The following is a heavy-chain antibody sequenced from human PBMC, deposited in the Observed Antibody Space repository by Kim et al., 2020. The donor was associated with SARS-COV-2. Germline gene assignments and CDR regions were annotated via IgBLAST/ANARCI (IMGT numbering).Heavy chain of an antibody. CDR3: ARGPKYYYDSSGYYFCVFDI. J-gene: IGHJ3*02. CDR1: GGSISSYY. D-gene: IGHD3-22*01. CDR2: IYYSGST. V-gene: IGHV4-59*13. Sequence: SETLSLTCTVSGGSISSYYWIWIRQPPGKGLESIGYIYYSGSTNYYNPSLKSRVTISIDTSKNQFSLKLSSVTAADTAVYYCARGPKYYYDSSGYYFCVFDIWGQGTMVTVSS.